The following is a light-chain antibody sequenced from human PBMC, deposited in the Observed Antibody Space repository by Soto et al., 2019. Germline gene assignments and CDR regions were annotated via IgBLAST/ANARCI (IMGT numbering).Light chain of an antibody. CDR1: ESIDNW. CDR3: QQYNSYPLT. V-gene: IGKV1-5*01. CDR2: AAS. Sequence: DIQMTQSPSTLSASVGDTVTITCRASESIDNWLAWYQQKPGKAPKLLIFAASTLESGVPSRFSGSGSGTEFTLIISSLQPDDFATYYCQQYNSYPLTFGGGTKVDIK. J-gene: IGKJ4*01.